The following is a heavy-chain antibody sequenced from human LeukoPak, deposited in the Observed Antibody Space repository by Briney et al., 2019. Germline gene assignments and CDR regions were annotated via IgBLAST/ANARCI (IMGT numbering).Heavy chain of an antibody. CDR3: ARDRNTMVRGVIISVFDP. CDR1: GGSISSYY. Sequence: PSETLSLTCTVSGGSISSYYWSWIRQPPGKGLEWIGYIYYSGSTNYNPSLKSRVTISVDTSKNQFSLKLSSVTAADTAVYYRARDRNTMVRGVIISVFDPWGQGTLVTVSS. D-gene: IGHD3-10*01. V-gene: IGHV4-59*01. CDR2: IYYSGST. J-gene: IGHJ5*02.